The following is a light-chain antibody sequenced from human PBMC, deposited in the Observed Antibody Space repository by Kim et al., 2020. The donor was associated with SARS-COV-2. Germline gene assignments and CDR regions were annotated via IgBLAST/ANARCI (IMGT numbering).Light chain of an antibody. CDR2: GNS. V-gene: IGLV1-40*01. CDR3: QSYDSSLSGSEV. Sequence: VTISCTGSSSNSGAGYDVHWYQQLPGTAPKLLIYGNSNRPSGVPDRFSGSKSGTSASLAITGLQAEDEADYYCQSYDSSLSGSEVFGTGTQLTVL. CDR1: SSNSGAGYD. J-gene: IGLJ1*01.